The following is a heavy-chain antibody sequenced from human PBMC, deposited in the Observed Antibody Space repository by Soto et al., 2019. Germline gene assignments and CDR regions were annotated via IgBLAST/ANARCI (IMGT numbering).Heavy chain of an antibody. Sequence: VTLSQTLKIPLCSKSGSRNYWGWSRQPPGKGLEWIGNIYYSGSSYNNPSLKSRVTISVDTSKNQFFLKLNSVTAADTAVYYCARQIGGYSGYDSWGQGTLVTVSS. J-gene: IGHJ5*02. CDR3: ARQIGGYSGYDS. CDR1: LCSKSGSRNY. D-gene: IGHD5-12*01. CDR2: IYYSGSS. V-gene: IGHV4-39*01.